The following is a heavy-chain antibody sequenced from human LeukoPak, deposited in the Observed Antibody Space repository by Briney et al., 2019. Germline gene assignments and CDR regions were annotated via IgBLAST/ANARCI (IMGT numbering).Heavy chain of an antibody. CDR1: GFTFSSYG. CDR2: ILSDGSNK. CDR3: AKDWRYSDY. D-gene: IGHD3-3*01. V-gene: IGHV3-30*18. Sequence: PGRSLRLAWAAAGFTFSSYGMDWVSQAAGKGLEWVAVILSDGSNKYYADSVKGRFTISRDNSENTLYLQMNSLGAEDTAVYCCAKDWRYSDYWGQGTLVTVSS. J-gene: IGHJ4*02.